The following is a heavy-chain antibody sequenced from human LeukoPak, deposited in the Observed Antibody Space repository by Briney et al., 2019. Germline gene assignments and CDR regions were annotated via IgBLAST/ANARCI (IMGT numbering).Heavy chain of an antibody. D-gene: IGHD2-15*01. V-gene: IGHV3-66*01. J-gene: IGHJ5*02. CDR3: ARDKRYCSSGRCWGIQFGP. Sequence: GRSLRLSCVASGFTVSTNYMSWVRQAPGKGPEWISIIYRGGDTYYADSVKGRFTISRDNSKNTLYLQMNRLRVEDTAVYYCARDKRYCSSGRCWGIQFGPWGQGTLVTVSS. CDR2: IYRGGDT. CDR1: GFTVSTNY.